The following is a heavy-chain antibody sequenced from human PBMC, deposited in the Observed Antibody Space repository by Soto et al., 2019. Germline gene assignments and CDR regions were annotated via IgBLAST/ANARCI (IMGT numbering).Heavy chain of an antibody. CDR3: ARGYCGGGGCYLRRDAVDV. D-gene: IGHD2-15*01. Sequence: EVQLVESGGGLVMPGGSLRLSCAASGFTFSAYHMNWVRQAPGKGLEWVSSINPTSSHIYYADSVRGRFTISRDDSKNSVSLQMNSLRTEDAALYYWARGYCGGGGCYLRRDAVDVWGQGTMVTVSS. CDR2: INPTSSHI. J-gene: IGHJ3*01. V-gene: IGHV3-21*01. CDR1: GFTFSAYH.